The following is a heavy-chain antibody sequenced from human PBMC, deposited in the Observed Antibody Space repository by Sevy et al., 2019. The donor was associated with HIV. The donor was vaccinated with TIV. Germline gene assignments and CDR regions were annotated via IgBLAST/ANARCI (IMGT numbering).Heavy chain of an antibody. CDR2: ISGSGGST. CDR1: GFTFSSYA. J-gene: IGHJ4*02. V-gene: IGHV3-23*01. D-gene: IGHD3-9*01. CDR3: AKPEDDILTGYLWYYFDY. Sequence: GGSLRLSCAASGFTFSSYAMSWVRQAPGKGLEWVSAISGSGGSTYYADSVKGRFTISGDNSKDTLYLQMNSLRAEDTAVYYCAKPEDDILTGYLWYYFDYWGQGTLFTVSS.